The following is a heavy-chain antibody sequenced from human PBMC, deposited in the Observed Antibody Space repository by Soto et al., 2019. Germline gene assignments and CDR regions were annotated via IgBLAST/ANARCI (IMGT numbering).Heavy chain of an antibody. CDR3: ARSPGTTFDY. D-gene: IGHD1-7*01. CDR2: INYSGST. Sequence: SETLSLTCTVSVGSISSSSYYWGWIRQPPGKGLEWIGSINYSGSTFYNPSLKSRVTISVDTSKNQFSLNLSSVTAADTAVYYCARSPGTTFDYWGQGTLVTVSS. CDR1: VGSISSSSYY. V-gene: IGHV4-39*01. J-gene: IGHJ4*02.